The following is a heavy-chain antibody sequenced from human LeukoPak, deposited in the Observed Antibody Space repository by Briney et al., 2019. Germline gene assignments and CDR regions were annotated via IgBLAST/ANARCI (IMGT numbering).Heavy chain of an antibody. CDR1: GYIFTNFG. J-gene: IGHJ4*02. Sequence: ASVKVSCKASGYIFTNFGISWVRQARGQGLEWMGWISGYNGNTKYVQKFQGRVTMTEDTSTDTAYTELSSLRSEDTAVYYCATASIVVVPAAPKFDYWGQGTLVTVSS. CDR2: ISGYNGNT. CDR3: ATASIVVVPAAPKFDY. D-gene: IGHD2-2*01. V-gene: IGHV1-18*01.